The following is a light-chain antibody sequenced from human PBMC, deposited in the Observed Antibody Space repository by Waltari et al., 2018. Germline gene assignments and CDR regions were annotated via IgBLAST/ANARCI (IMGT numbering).Light chain of an antibody. CDR3: QQYHRRRT. Sequence: DIVMTQSPASLAVPLGERATINCKSSQSILYTSNDKNYLACYQQKPGPPTQLLNYWSSTLYCLVPNLISSSSSGKYFLLTISNLHAEYVTLYYYQQYHRRRTFGQGTKVEIK. CDR1: QSILYTSNDKNY. J-gene: IGKJ1*01. V-gene: IGKV4-1*01. CDR2: WSS.